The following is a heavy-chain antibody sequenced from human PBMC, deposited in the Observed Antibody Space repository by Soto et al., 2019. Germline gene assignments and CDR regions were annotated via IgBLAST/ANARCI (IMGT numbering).Heavy chain of an antibody. CDR2: ISGSGGSI. Sequence: GGSLRLSCAASGFTFSSYAMSWVRQAPGKGLEWVSAISGSGGSIYYADSVKGRFTISRDNSKNTLYLQMNSLRAEDTAVYYCARVDGVVIISYYYYGMDVWGQGTTVTVSS. D-gene: IGHD3-3*01. CDR3: ARVDGVVIISYYYYGMDV. J-gene: IGHJ6*02. V-gene: IGHV3-23*01. CDR1: GFTFSSYA.